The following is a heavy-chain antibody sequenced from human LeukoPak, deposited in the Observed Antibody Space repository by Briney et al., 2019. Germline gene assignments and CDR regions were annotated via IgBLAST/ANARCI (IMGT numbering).Heavy chain of an antibody. D-gene: IGHD1-26*01. CDR2: SYFQSKWYY. CDR3: ARGGGSYLQ. V-gene: IGHV6-1*01. J-gene: IGHJ4*02. CDR1: GDSVSSNRAA. Sequence: SQTLSLTCAISGDSVSSNRAAWNWITHSPSRALEWFGRSYFQSKWYYDYAGSVKSRITTNPDTTKNHFSQQLNSVTPEDTSVYYCARGGGSYLQWGQGTLVTVSS.